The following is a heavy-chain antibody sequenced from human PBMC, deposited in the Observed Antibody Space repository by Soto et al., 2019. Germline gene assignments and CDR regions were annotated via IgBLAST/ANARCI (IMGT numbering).Heavy chain of an antibody. Sequence: SETLSLTCAVYGGSFSGYYWSWIRQPPGKGLEWIGEINHSGSTNYNPSLKSRVTISVDTSKNQFSLKLSSVTAADTAVYYCAGVGYYSNKFDPWGQGTLVTVSS. V-gene: IGHV4-34*01. D-gene: IGHD4-4*01. CDR1: GGSFSGYY. J-gene: IGHJ5*02. CDR3: AGVGYYSNKFDP. CDR2: INHSGST.